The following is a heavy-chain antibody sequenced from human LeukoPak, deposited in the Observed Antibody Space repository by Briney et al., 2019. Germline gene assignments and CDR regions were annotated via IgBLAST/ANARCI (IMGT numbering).Heavy chain of an antibody. Sequence: GGSLRLSCAASGFTFSSYWMSWVRQSPGKGLEWVANIKQDGSEKYYVDSVKGRFTISRDNSKNTLYLQMNSLRAEDTAVYYCAKDADSIFDYWGQGTLVTVSS. CDR3: AKDADSIFDY. CDR1: GFTFSSYW. V-gene: IGHV3-7*03. J-gene: IGHJ4*02. CDR2: IKQDGSEK.